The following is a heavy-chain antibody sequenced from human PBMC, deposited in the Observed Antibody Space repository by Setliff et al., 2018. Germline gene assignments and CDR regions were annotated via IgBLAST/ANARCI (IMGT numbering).Heavy chain of an antibody. D-gene: IGHD2-2*01. J-gene: IGHJ5*02. CDR2: INTNTGNP. Sequence: ASVKVSCKASGYTFTNYALNWVRQAPGQGLEWMGWINTNTGNPTYAKAFTGRFVFSLDASVGTAYLQIYSLKPEDTAVYYCARAPRDCPNTSCYSWVDPWGQGTLVTVSS. CDR1: GYTFTNYA. CDR3: ARAPRDCPNTSCYSWVDP. V-gene: IGHV7-4-1*01.